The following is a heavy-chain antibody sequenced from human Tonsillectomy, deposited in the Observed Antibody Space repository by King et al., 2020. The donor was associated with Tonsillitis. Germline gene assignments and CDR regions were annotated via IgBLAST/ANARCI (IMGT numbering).Heavy chain of an antibody. CDR1: GYIFTSYW. V-gene: IGHV5-51*01. Sequence: VQLVQSGAEVKKPGESLKISCQGSGYIFTSYWIGRVRQMPGEGLELVGVIHPGDSYTRYSPSFQGQGAISADRSIGTAYLQWSSLKASDTAIYYCARQGDHYFGSGSFTDWGQGTLVTVSS. CDR3: ARQGDHYFGSGSFTD. D-gene: IGHD3-10*01. J-gene: IGHJ4*02. CDR2: IHPGDSYT.